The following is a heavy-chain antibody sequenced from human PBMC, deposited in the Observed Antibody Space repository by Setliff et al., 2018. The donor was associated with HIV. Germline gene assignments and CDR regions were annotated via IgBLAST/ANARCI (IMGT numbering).Heavy chain of an antibody. V-gene: IGHV4-61*02. Sequence: SETLSLTCTVSGGSIGSGNYDWSWIRQPAGKGLEWIGRIYTRGTSDYNPFLKSRVTMSLDTSKNEFSLNLRFVTAADTAVYYCAGGGCNGNVCYDSRGWFDPWGQGTLVTVSS. CDR1: GGSIGSGNYD. D-gene: IGHD5-12*01. CDR2: IYTRGTS. CDR3: AGGGCNGNVCYDSRGWFDP. J-gene: IGHJ5*02.